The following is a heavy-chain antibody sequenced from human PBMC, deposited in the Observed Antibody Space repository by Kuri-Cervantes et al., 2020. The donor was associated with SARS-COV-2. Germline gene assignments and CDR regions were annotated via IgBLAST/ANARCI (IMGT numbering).Heavy chain of an antibody. J-gene: IGHJ4*02. V-gene: IGHV4-61*01. CDR3: ARVSRPYYFDY. Sequence: GSLRLSCTVSGYSISSSYYWSWIRQPPGKGLEWIGYIYYSGSTNYNPSLKSRVTISVDTSKNQFSLKLSSVTAADTAVYYCARVSRPYYFDYWGQGTLVTVSS. CDR2: IYYSGST. CDR1: GYSISSSYY.